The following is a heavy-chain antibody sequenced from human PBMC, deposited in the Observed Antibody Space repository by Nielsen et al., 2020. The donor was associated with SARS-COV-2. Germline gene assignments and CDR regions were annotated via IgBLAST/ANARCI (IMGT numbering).Heavy chain of an antibody. D-gene: IGHD6-19*01. CDR2: ISTSGST. Sequence: SETLSLTCTVSGGSIRNYYWSWIRQPAGKGLEWIGRISTSGSTNYNPSLKSRVTMSVDTSKNQLSLKLSSVTAADTAVYYCARAASSGWYNDDDPWGQGTLVTVSP. CDR1: GGSIRNYY. CDR3: ARAASSGWYNDDDP. J-gene: IGHJ5*02. V-gene: IGHV4-4*07.